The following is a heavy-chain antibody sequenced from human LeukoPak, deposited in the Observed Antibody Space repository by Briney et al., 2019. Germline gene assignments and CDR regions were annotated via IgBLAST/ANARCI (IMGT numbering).Heavy chain of an antibody. CDR1: GYTLTELS. J-gene: IGHJ5*02. V-gene: IGHV1-24*01. CDR2: FDPEDGET. Sequence: ASVKVSCKVSGYTLTELSMHWVRRAPGKGLEWMGGFDPEDGETIYAQKFQGRVTMTEDTSTDTAYMELSSLRAEDTAVYYCAKMVRGVIWWFDPWGQGTLVTVSS. D-gene: IGHD3-10*01. CDR3: AKMVRGVIWWFDP.